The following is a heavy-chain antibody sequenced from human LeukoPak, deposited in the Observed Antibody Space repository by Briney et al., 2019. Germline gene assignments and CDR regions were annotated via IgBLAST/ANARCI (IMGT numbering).Heavy chain of an antibody. Sequence: SVKVSCKASGFTFTSSAMQWVRQARGQRLEWIGWIVVGSGNTNYAQKFQERVTITRDMSTSTAYMELSSLRSEDTAVYYCAAQTGYSSGWYYHYYGMDVWGQGTTVTVSS. CDR1: GFTFTSSA. J-gene: IGHJ6*02. V-gene: IGHV1-58*02. D-gene: IGHD6-19*01. CDR2: IVVGSGNT. CDR3: AAQTGYSSGWYYHYYGMDV.